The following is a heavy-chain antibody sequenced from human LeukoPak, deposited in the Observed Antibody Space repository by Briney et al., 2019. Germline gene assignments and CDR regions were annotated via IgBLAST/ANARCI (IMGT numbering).Heavy chain of an antibody. V-gene: IGHV3-53*01. CDR3: AKDFTVRGVTHFDY. D-gene: IGHD3-10*01. CDR2: IYSGGST. Sequence: GGSLRLSCAASGFTVSSNYMSWVRQAPGKGLEWVSVIYSGGSTYYADSVKGRFTISRDNSKNTLYLQMNSLRAEDTAVYYCAKDFTVRGVTHFDYWGQGTLVTVSS. J-gene: IGHJ4*02. CDR1: GFTVSSNY.